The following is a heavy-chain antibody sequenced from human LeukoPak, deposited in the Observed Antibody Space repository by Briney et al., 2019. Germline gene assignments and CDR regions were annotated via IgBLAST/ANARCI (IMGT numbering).Heavy chain of an antibody. Sequence: SETLSLTCTVSGGSISSGDYYWSWIRQPPGKGVERIGDIYYSGSTYYNPSLKSRVTLSVDTSKNQFSLKLSSVTAADTAVYYCARVLLRKSRAAFDYWGQGTLVTVSS. CDR1: GGSISSGDYY. J-gene: IGHJ4*02. CDR3: ARVLLRKSRAAFDY. V-gene: IGHV4-30-4*01. D-gene: IGHD2/OR15-2a*01. CDR2: IYYSGST.